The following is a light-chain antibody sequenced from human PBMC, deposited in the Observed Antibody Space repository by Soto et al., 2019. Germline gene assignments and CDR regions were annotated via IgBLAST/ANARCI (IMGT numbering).Light chain of an antibody. CDR3: QQYGISGYT. J-gene: IGKJ2*01. Sequence: EIVWTQSPGTLSLSPGERATLACRASQSVSSSYLAWYQQKPGQAPRLLIYGASRRATGIPDRFSGSGSGTDFTLTITGLEPEDFAVYNCQQYGISGYTFGQGTKLEIK. CDR2: GAS. V-gene: IGKV3-20*01. CDR1: QSVSSSY.